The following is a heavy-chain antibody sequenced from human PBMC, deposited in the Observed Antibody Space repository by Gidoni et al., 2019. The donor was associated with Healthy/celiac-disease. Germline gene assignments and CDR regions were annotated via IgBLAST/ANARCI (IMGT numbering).Heavy chain of an antibody. CDR3: AGVATRGYSGYDLDY. V-gene: IGHV4-34*01. J-gene: IGHJ4*02. CDR1: GWSFRGYY. Sequence: QVQLQQWGAGLLKPSETLSLTCAVYGWSFRGYYWSWIRQPPGKGLEWIGEINHSGSTNYNPSLKSRVTISVDTSKNQFSLKLSSVTAADTAVYYCAGVATRGYSGYDLDYWGQGTLVTVSS. CDR2: INHSGST. D-gene: IGHD5-12*01.